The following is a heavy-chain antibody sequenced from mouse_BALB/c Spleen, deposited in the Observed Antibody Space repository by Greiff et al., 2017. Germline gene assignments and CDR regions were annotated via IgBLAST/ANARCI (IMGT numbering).Heavy chain of an antibody. CDR2: INPYNDGT. V-gene: IGHV1-14*01. D-gene: IGHD3-1*01. J-gene: IGHJ3*01. CDR3: ARQLGLLPFAY. CDR1: GYTFTSYV. Sequence: VQLQQSGPELVKPGASVKMSCKASGYTFTSYVMHWVKQKPGQGLEWIGYINPYNDGTKYNEKFKGKATLTSDKSSSTAYMELSSLTSEDSAVYYCARQLGLLPFAYWGQGTLVTVSA.